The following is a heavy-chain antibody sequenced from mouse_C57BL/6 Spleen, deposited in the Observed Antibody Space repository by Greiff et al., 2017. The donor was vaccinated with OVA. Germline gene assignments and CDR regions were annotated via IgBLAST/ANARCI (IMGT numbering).Heavy chain of an antibody. D-gene: IGHD1-1*01. Sequence: EVQLMESGPGLVKPSQSLSLTCSVTGYSITSGYYWNWIRQFPGNKLEWMGYISYDGSNNYNPSLKNRISITRDTSKNQFFLKLNSVTTEDTATYYCARDHYYGSNYAMDYWGQGTSVTVSS. V-gene: IGHV3-6*01. CDR2: ISYDGSN. CDR3: ARDHYYGSNYAMDY. J-gene: IGHJ4*01. CDR1: GYSITSGYY.